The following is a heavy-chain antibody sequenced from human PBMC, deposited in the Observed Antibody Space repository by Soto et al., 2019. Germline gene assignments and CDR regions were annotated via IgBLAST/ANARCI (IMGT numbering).Heavy chain of an antibody. D-gene: IGHD3-22*01. CDR1: GYKFTSSW. CDR2: IFPSDSDT. J-gene: IGHJ5*02. V-gene: IGHV5-51*01. Sequence: GSSLKLSCRTSGYKFTSSWIAWVRQMPGKGLEWMGIIFPSDSDTRYSPSFQGQVTISADRSTSTVFLQWASLKASDTAVYFCARKDKSGYFNWFDPWGQGTLVTVSS. CDR3: ARKDKSGYFNWFDP.